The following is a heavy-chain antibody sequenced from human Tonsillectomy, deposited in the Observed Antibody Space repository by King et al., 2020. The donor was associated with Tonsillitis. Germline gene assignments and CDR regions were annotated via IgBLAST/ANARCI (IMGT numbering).Heavy chain of an antibody. Sequence: VQLVESGGDLVQPGGSLRLSCAASGFTFTNYAMSWVRQAPVKGLEWVSAISGSGGITYYADSVKGRFTLSRDKSRNMVYLQMNSLRVEDTAVYYCAKGVITIFGVVINYFDYWGQGTLVTVSS. CDR2: ISGSGGIT. J-gene: IGHJ4*02. D-gene: IGHD3-3*01. CDR3: AKGVITIFGVVINYFDY. CDR1: GFTFTNYA. V-gene: IGHV3-23*04.